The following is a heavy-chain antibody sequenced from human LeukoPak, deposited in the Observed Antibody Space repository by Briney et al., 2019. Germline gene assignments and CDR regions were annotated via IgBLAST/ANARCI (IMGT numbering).Heavy chain of an antibody. D-gene: IGHD1-26*01. J-gene: IGHJ4*02. Sequence: PGGSLRLSCAASGFSFSTYGMHWVRQAPGKGLEWVAVTSYDGSNKYYADSVKGRFTISRDNSKKTVLLQMNSLRAEDTAVYYCAKDGGSPEYWGQGTLVTVSS. V-gene: IGHV3-30*18. CDR1: GFSFSTYG. CDR2: TSYDGSNK. CDR3: AKDGGSPEY.